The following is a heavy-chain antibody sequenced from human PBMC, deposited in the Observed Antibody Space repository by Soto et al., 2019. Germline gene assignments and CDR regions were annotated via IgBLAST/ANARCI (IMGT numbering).Heavy chain of an antibody. CDR1: GFTFSSYW. J-gene: IGHJ4*02. Sequence: EVQLVESGGGLVQPGGSLRLSCAASGFTFSSYWMHWVRQAPGKGLVWISRINTDGSSTSYVESVQGRFTISRDNGKNTLFLQMNSLRGEDTAVYYCVRRGSGVTRGLHYWGQGTLVTVSS. D-gene: IGHD2-15*01. V-gene: IGHV3-74*01. CDR2: INTDGSST. CDR3: VRRGSGVTRGLHY.